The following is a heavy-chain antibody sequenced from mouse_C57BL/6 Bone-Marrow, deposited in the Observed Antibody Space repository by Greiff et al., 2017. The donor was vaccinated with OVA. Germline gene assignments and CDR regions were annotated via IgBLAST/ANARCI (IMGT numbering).Heavy chain of an antibody. Sequence: QVQLQQPGAELVRPGSSVKLSCKASGYTFTSYWMHWVKQRPIQGLEWIGNIDPSDSETHYNQKFKDKATLTVDKSSSTAYMQLSSLTSEDSAVYSCERAYSNLWFAYWGQGTLVTVSA. J-gene: IGHJ3*01. V-gene: IGHV1-52*01. CDR1: GYTFTSYW. D-gene: IGHD2-5*01. CDR3: ERAYSNLWFAY. CDR2: IDPSDSET.